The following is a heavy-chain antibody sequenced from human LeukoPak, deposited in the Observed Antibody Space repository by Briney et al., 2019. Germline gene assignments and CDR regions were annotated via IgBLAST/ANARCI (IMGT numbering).Heavy chain of an antibody. V-gene: IGHV3-48*04. J-gene: IGHJ4*02. Sequence: GGSLRLSCAASGFTFSSYSMSWVRQAPGKGLEWVSYISSSGSTIYYADSVKGRFTISRDNAKNSLYLQMNSLRVEDTAVYYCARGAASGTSRFDYWGQGTLVTVSS. CDR2: ISSSGSTI. CDR3: ARGAASGTSRFDY. CDR1: GFTFSSYS. D-gene: IGHD6-13*01.